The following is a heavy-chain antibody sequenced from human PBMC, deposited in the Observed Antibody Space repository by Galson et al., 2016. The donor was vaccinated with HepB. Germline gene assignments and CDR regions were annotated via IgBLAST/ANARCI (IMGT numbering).Heavy chain of an antibody. D-gene: IGHD3-10*01. CDR1: GYTFSNYG. J-gene: IGHJ4*02. Sequence: QSGAEVKKPGASVKVSCKASGYTFSNYGISWMRQAPGQGLEWMGWISAHNGNTNYAQKFQGRVTLTTDTSTSTAYMELRSLTSDDTAVYSCARDGRSAYYLGSGSYYDITFKDYWGQGTLVTVSS. CDR2: ISAHNGNT. CDR3: ARDGRSAYYLGSGSYYDITFKDY. V-gene: IGHV1-18*01.